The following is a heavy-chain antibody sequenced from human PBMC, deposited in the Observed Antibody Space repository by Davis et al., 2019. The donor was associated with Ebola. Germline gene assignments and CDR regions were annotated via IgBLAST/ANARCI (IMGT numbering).Heavy chain of an antibody. CDR1: GFTFDDYA. V-gene: IGHV3-9*01. D-gene: IGHD3-10*01. CDR2: ISWNSGSI. Sequence: GGSLRLSCAASGFTFDDYAMHWVRQAPGKGLEWVSGISWNSGSIGYADSVKGRFTISRDNSKNTLYLQMNSLRAEDTAVYYCARDPYYYGSGSYYNWGQGTLVTVSS. J-gene: IGHJ4*02. CDR3: ARDPYYYGSGSYYN.